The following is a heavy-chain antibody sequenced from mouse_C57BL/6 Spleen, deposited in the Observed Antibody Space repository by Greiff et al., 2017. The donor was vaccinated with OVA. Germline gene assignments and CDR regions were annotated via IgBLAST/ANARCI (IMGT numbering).Heavy chain of an antibody. V-gene: IGHV1-69*01. CDR1: GYTFTSYW. D-gene: IGHD1-1*01. CDR2: IDPSDSYT. J-gene: IGHJ1*03. Sequence: QVQLQQPGAELVMPGASVKLSCKASGYTFTSYWMHWVKQRPGQGLEWIGEIDPSDSYTNYNQKFKGKSTLTVDKSSSTAYMQLSSLTSEDSAVYYCARRRILLWYFDVWGTGTTVTVSS. CDR3: ARRRILLWYFDV.